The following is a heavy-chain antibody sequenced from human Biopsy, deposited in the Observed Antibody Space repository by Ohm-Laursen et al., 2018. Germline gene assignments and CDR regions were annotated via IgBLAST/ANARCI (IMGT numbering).Heavy chain of an antibody. CDR1: GFIFSSAW. Sequence: SLRLSCTASGFIFSSAWMHWVRQAPGKGLVWVSSISSTSDYIYYADSVKGRFTISRDSTKNSLYLQMNSVRAEDTAVYYCARDYDFWSGYYDYQQSGMDVWGQGTTVTVSS. CDR3: ARDYDFWSGYYDYQQSGMDV. V-gene: IGHV3-21*01. D-gene: IGHD3-3*01. CDR2: ISSTSDYI. J-gene: IGHJ6*02.